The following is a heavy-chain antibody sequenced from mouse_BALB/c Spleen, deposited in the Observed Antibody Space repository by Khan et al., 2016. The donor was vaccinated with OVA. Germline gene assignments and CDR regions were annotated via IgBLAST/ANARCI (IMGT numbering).Heavy chain of an antibody. CDR3: ARQPYYHYNVMDY. CDR2: MWSDGST. Sequence: QVQLKESGPGLVAPSQSLSITCTISGFSLTNYGIHWVRQPPGKGLEWLALMWSDGSTTYNSALKSRLTISKDKSKSQVFLKMNSLQTDDTAMYFCARQPYYHYNVMDYGGQGTSVTVSS. V-gene: IGHV2-6-1*01. D-gene: IGHD2-10*01. J-gene: IGHJ4*01. CDR1: GFSLTNYG.